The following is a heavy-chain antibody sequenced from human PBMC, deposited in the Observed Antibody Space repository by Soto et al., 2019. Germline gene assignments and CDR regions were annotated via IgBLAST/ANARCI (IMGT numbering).Heavy chain of an antibody. D-gene: IGHD3-9*01. J-gene: IGHJ6*02. V-gene: IGHV1-69*01. CDR1: GGTFSSYA. Sequence: GXSVKRSCKASGGTFSSYAISWVRQSPGQGLEWMGGIIPIFGTANYAQKFQGRVTITADESTSTAYMELSSLRSEDTAVYYCARSLMYYDILPGYYPSNYGMDVWGQGTTVTVSS. CDR3: ARSLMYYDILPGYYPSNYGMDV. CDR2: IIPIFGTA.